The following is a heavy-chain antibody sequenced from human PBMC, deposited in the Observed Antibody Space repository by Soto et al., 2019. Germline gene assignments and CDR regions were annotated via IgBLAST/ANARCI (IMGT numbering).Heavy chain of an antibody. Sequence: QLQLQESGSGLVKPSQTLSLTCAVSDGSISSGDYSWSWIRQPPGKGLEWIGYIYHSGSTYYNPSLNSRVTISLDRSKDQCVLKLRSVTAADTALYYSASMTPTLFPAFDIWGQGTMVTVPS. CDR1: DGSISSGDYS. J-gene: IGHJ3*02. CDR2: IYHSGST. CDR3: ASMTPTLFPAFDI. D-gene: IGHD3-10*02. V-gene: IGHV4-30-2*01.